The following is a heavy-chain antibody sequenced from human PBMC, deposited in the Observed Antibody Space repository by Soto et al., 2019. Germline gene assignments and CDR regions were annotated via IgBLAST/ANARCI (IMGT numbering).Heavy chain of an antibody. D-gene: IGHD3-9*01. Sequence: GGSLRLSCAASGFTFSSFAMHWVRQAPGKGLEWVAVISYDGSNKYYADSVKGRFTISRDNSKNTLYLQMNSLRAEDTAVYYCAREKGHYDILTGYYSYYFDYWGQGTLVTVSS. CDR3: AREKGHYDILTGYYSYYFDY. CDR2: ISYDGSNK. J-gene: IGHJ4*02. CDR1: GFTFSSFA. V-gene: IGHV3-30-3*01.